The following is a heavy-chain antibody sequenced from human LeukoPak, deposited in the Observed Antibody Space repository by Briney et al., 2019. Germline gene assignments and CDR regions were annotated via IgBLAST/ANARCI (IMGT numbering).Heavy chain of an antibody. V-gene: IGHV3-23*01. J-gene: IGHJ5*02. CDR2: ISSSGGST. CDR3: ARGDCSSGSCFVFDP. D-gene: IGHD2-15*01. Sequence: GGSLRLSCAASGFTYSSYAMTWVRQAPGKGLEWVSLISSSGGSTYYADSVEGRFTISRDNSKNTLYLQMNSLRAEDTAVYYCARGDCSSGSCFVFDPWGHGTLVSVSS. CDR1: GFTYSSYA.